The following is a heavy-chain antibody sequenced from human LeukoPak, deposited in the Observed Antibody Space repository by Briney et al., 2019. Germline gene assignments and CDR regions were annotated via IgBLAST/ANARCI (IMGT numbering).Heavy chain of an antibody. V-gene: IGHV3-23*01. D-gene: IGHD3-9*01. CDR1: GFTFSSYA. J-gene: IGHJ4*02. CDR3: AKDLTTPHFDWLDGAFDY. CDR2: ISGSGGST. Sequence: GGSLRLSCAASGFTFSSYAMSWVRQAPGKGLEWVSAISGSGGSTYYADSVKGRFTISRDNSKNTLYLQMNSLRAEDTAVYYCAKDLTTPHFDWLDGAFDYWGQGTLATVSS.